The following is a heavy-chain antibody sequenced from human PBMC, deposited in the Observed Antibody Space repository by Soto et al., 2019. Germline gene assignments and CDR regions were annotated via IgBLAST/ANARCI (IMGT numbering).Heavy chain of an antibody. CDR1: GFTFSSYA. CDR2: ISGSGGST. V-gene: IGHV3-23*01. CDR3: AKAGDSYYYYYYGMDV. D-gene: IGHD2-21*02. J-gene: IGHJ6*02. Sequence: PGGSLRLSCAASGFTFSSYAMSWVRQAPGKGLEWVSAISGSGGSTYYADSVKGRFTISRDNSKNTLYLQVNSLRAEDTAVYYCAKAGDSYYYYYYGMDVWGQGTTVTVSS.